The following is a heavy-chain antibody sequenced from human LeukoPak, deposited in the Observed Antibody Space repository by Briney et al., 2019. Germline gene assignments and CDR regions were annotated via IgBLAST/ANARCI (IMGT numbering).Heavy chain of an antibody. V-gene: IGHV3-23*01. CDR1: GFTFSSYA. CDR3: AKDLVRHSSGWYQSSDY. CDR2: ISGSGGST. D-gene: IGHD6-19*01. J-gene: IGHJ4*02. Sequence: PGGSLRLSCAASGFTFSSYAMSWVRQAPGKGLEWVSAISGSGGSTYYADSVKGRFTISRDNSKNTLYLQMNSLRAEDTAVYYCAKDLVRHSSGWYQSSDYWGQGTLVTVSS.